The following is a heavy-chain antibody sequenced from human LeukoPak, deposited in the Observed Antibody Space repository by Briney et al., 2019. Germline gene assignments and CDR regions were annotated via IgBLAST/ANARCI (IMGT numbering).Heavy chain of an antibody. J-gene: IGHJ3*02. Sequence: PSETLSLTCTVSGGSISSSSYYWGWIRQPPGKGLEWIGSIYYSGSTNYNPSLKSRVTISVDTSKNQFSLKLSSVTAADTAVYYCARGVVEYYYDSSGYYDAFDIWGQGTMVTVSS. CDR3: ARGVVEYYYDSSGYYDAFDI. V-gene: IGHV4-39*07. D-gene: IGHD3-22*01. CDR1: GGSISSSSYY. CDR2: IYYSGST.